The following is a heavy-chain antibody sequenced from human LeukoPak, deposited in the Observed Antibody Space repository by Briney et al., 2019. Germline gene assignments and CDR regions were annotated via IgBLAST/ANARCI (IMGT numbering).Heavy chain of an antibody. Sequence: GGSLRLSCAASGFTFSSYWTSWVRQAPGKGLEWVANIKQDGSEKYYVDSVKGRFTISRDNAKNSLYLQMNSLRAEDTAVYYCASIQLWFRYYFDYWGQGTLVTVSS. CDR1: GFTFSSYW. V-gene: IGHV3-7*03. CDR2: IKQDGSEK. D-gene: IGHD5-18*01. J-gene: IGHJ4*02. CDR3: ASIQLWFRYYFDY.